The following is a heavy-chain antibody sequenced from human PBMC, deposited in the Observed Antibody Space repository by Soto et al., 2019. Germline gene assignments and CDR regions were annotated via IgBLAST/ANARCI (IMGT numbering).Heavy chain of an antibody. Sequence: QVHLVQSGPEVKKPGASVKVSCKASGYTFSDYTIHWMRQAPGHRLEWMGRINAGNGNTRDSEKFQVRVTITRDSSASTVFMELSSLRSEGTAISYCAKEGRPTSSDRHEGIDVWGQGTLVTVSS. D-gene: IGHD2-2*01. CDR1: GYTFSDYT. J-gene: IGHJ4*02. CDR2: INAGNGNT. V-gene: IGHV1-3*01. CDR3: AKEGRPTSSDRHEGIDV.